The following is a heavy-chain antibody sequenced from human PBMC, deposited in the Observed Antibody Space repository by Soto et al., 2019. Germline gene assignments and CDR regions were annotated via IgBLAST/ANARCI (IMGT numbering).Heavy chain of an antibody. CDR3: ARIQVRGYYYDSSGYLYYFDY. J-gene: IGHJ4*02. V-gene: IGHV2-26*01. D-gene: IGHD3-22*01. Sequence: SGPTLVNPTETLTLTCTVSGFSLSNARMGVSWIRQPPGKALEWLAHIFSNDEKSYSTSLKSRLTISKDTSKSQVVLTMTNMDPVDTATYYCARIQVRGYYYDSSGYLYYFDYWGKGTLVPVSS. CDR1: GFSLSNARMG. CDR2: IFSNDEK.